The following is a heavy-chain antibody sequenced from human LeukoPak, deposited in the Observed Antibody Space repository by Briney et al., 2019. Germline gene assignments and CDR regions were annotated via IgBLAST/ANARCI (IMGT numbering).Heavy chain of an antibody. Sequence: GGALRLSCAASGFTFSSYDMTWVRQAPGRGLEWVSSIRPSGDNTYYGDSVKGRFTISRDNSKNTLYLQMNSLRAEDTAVYYCAKIRYFEANWFDPWGQGALVTVSS. CDR3: AKIRYFEANWFDP. J-gene: IGHJ5*02. CDR2: IRPSGDNT. CDR1: GFTFSSYD. V-gene: IGHV3-23*01. D-gene: IGHD3-9*01.